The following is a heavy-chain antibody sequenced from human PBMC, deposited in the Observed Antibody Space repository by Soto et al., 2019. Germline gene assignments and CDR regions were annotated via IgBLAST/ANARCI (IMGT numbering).Heavy chain of an antibody. D-gene: IGHD3-3*01. CDR3: ARHMTRPVPFGVAMGGWFVP. CDR2: ISAYNGNT. Sequence: QVQLVQSGAEVKKPGASVKVSCKASGYTFTSYGISWVRQAPGQGLEWMGWISAYNGNTNYAQKLQGRVTMTTDTSTSTAYMELRSLRSDDTAVYYCARHMTRPVPFGVAMGGWFVPWGQGTLVTVSS. CDR1: GYTFTSYG. V-gene: IGHV1-18*01. J-gene: IGHJ5*02.